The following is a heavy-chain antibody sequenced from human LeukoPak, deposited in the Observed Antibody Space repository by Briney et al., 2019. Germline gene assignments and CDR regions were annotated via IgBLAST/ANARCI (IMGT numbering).Heavy chain of an antibody. J-gene: IGHJ6*03. CDR3: ARTVRGVILTPYYYYDYMDV. CDR1: CRSISSCY. CDR2: SYYRGGN. V-gene: IGHV4-59*07. D-gene: IGHD3-10*01. Sequence: SDTLSLTRTLSCRSISSCYWSWIRQPPGRGLEWIGFSYYRGGNNYNPSLKSRSTIPVDTSKNQFSLKLTSVTAVDTAVYYCARTVRGVILTPYYYYDYMDVWGKGTTVTISS.